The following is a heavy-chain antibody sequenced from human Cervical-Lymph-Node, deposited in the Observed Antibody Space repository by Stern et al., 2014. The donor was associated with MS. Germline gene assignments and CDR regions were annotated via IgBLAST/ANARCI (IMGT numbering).Heavy chain of an antibody. D-gene: IGHD1-14*01. CDR3: ARGLAEPEGH. V-gene: IGHV1-3*04. Sequence: QVQLLQPGTEVKKPGASVKVSCKASGYSFTTYAIHWVSQAPGQRPEWMGWINTGDGRTKYSQKFQGRVTITRDTSATTVYMELGSLTPEDTAVFYCARGLAEPEGHWGQGTLVTVSS. CDR2: INTGDGRT. J-gene: IGHJ4*02. CDR1: GYSFTTYA.